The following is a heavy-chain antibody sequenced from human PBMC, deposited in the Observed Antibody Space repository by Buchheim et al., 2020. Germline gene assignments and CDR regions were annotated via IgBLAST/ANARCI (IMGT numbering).Heavy chain of an antibody. D-gene: IGHD2-2*01. CDR1: GFTFNTYA. Sequence: EVQLLESGGGLVQPGGSLRLSCAASGFTFNTYAMSWVRQAPGKGLEWVSGITSSGGYTLYADSVKGRFTISRDNFKNTLPLPMNSLRDEDTALYYCAKDVRYCSNNRCDSWGQG. V-gene: IGHV3-23*01. CDR2: ITSSGGYT. CDR3: AKDVRYCSNNRCDS. J-gene: IGHJ5*02.